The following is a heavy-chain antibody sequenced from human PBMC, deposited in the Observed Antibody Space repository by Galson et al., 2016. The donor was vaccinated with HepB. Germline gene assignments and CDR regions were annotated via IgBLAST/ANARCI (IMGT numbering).Heavy chain of an antibody. CDR2: IYPVDSDT. CDR1: GYNFINYW. V-gene: IGHV5-51*01. CDR3: ARQTNEFSSYDRSNFDY. D-gene: IGHD5-12*01. Sequence: QSGAEVKAPGESLKISCQASGYNFINYWIGWVRQMPGKGLEWVGIIYPVDSDTRYNPSLQGQVTISADKSITTAYLQLSSLKASDTAVYFCARQTNEFSSYDRSNFDYWGQGTLVTVSS. J-gene: IGHJ4*02.